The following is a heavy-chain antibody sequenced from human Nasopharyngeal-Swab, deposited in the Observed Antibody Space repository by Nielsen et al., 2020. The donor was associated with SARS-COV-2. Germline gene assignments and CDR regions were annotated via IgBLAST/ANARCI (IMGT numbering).Heavy chain of an antibody. V-gene: IGHV3-7*01. Sequence: GESLQISCAASGFPFSVYWMTWVRQAPGGGLEWVANIKQDGSEALYADSVKGRFTISRDNAKRSLYLQLNSLSADDTALFYCVRERLTGGGAFDIWGQGTMVTVSS. J-gene: IGHJ3*02. D-gene: IGHD2-15*01. CDR3: VRERLTGGGAFDI. CDR1: GFPFSVYW. CDR2: IKQDGSEA.